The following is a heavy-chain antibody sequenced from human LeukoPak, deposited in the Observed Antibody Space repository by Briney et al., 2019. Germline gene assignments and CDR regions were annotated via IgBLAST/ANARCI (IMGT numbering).Heavy chain of an antibody. V-gene: IGHV4-59*01. D-gene: IGHD4-17*01. J-gene: IGHJ6*02. CDR2: IYYSGST. Sequence: SETLSLTCTVSGVSISSYYWSWIRQPPGNGLEGIGYIYYSGSTNYNPSLKSRVTISVDTSKNQFSLKLSSVTAADTAVYYCARVETTLNYYGMDVWGQGTTVTVSS. CDR1: GVSISSYY. CDR3: ARVETTLNYYGMDV.